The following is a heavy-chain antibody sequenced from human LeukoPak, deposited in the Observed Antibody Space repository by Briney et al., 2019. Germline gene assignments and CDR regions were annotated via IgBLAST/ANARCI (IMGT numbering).Heavy chain of an antibody. D-gene: IGHD3-22*01. CDR2: ISDDETYK. CDR3: AKDSSGYLDY. V-gene: IGHV3-30-3*01. CDR1: GFTFNSYS. Sequence: TGGSLRLSCAASGFTFNSYSMHWVRQAPGKGLEWVTAISDDETYKFYADSVKGRFTISRDNSKNTLYLQMNSLRAEDTAVYYCAKDSSGYLDYWGQGTLVTVSS. J-gene: IGHJ4*02.